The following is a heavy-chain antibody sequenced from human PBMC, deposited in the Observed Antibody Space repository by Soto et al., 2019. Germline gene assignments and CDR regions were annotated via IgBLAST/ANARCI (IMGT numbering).Heavy chain of an antibody. D-gene: IGHD6-13*01. J-gene: IGHJ4*02. V-gene: IGHV4-39*01. CDR2: IYYSGST. CDR3: TRRTAEPDY. Sequence: QLQLQESGPGLVKPSETLSLTCTVSGGSISSSGYHWAWIRQPPGQGLEWIGSIYYSGSTFYNPSLKSRVTISVDTSKNQLSLNLSSVTAADTAVYYCTRRTAEPDYWGQGTLVTVSS. CDR1: GGSISSSGYH.